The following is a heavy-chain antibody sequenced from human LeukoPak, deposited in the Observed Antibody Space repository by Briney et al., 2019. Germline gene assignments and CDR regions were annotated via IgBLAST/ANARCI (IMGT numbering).Heavy chain of an antibody. CDR3: ARGATISETGYFDF. CDR2: IDHGGDT. CDR1: GGSFSRYY. V-gene: IGHV4-34*01. Sequence: PSETLSLTCAVYGGSFSRYYWRWLRQSPGKGREWIAEIDHGGDTNYNPSVKSRVTISVDTSKNQFSLKVRSLSAADTAVYYCARGATISETGYFDFWGQGTLVTVSS. J-gene: IGHJ4*03. D-gene: IGHD5-24*01.